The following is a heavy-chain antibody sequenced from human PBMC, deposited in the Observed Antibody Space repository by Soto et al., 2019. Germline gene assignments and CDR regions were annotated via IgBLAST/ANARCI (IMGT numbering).Heavy chain of an antibody. CDR1: GDTFTSYG. D-gene: IGHD3-22*01. CDR3: ARGPPSYYDSSGYYKYFDY. V-gene: IGHV1-18*01. Sequence: GASVKVCCKASGDTFTSYGISWVRQAPGQGLEWMGWISAYNGNTNYAQKLQGRVTMTTDTSTSTAYMELRSLRSDDTAVYYCARGPPSYYDSSGYYKYFDYWGQGTLVTVSS. CDR2: ISAYNGNT. J-gene: IGHJ4*02.